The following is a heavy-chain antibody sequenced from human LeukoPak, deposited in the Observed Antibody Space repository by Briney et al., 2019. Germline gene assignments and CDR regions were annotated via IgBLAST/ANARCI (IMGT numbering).Heavy chain of an antibody. Sequence: GGSLRLSCAASGFTFSTLGMHWVRQAPGKGLEWVAVISRDGDNKCFADSVKGRFTISRDNSENTLYLQMNSLRAEDTAVYYCQRLWLYNWFDPWGQGTLVTVSS. V-gene: IGHV3-30*03. CDR1: GFTFSTLG. CDR2: ISRDGDNK. J-gene: IGHJ5*02. CDR3: QRLWLYNWFDP. D-gene: IGHD5-18*01.